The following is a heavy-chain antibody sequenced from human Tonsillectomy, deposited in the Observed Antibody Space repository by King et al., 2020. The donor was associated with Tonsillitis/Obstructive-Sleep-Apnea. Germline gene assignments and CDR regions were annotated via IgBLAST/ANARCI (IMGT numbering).Heavy chain of an antibody. V-gene: IGHV3-15*01. CDR1: GFTFSNAW. CDR3: TTGHTARSGGYSY. CDR2: IKSKTDGGTT. D-gene: IGHD1-26*01. Sequence: VQLVESGGGLVKPGGSLRLSCAASGFTFSNAWMSWVRQAPGKGLEWVGRIKSKTDGGTTDYAAPVKGRFTISRDDSKSTLYLQMNNLKTEDTAVYYCTTGHTARSGGYSYWGQGTLVTVSS. J-gene: IGHJ4*02.